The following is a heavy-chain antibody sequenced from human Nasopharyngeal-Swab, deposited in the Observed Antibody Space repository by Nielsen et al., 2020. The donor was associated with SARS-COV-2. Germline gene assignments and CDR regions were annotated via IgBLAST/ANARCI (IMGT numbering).Heavy chain of an antibody. CDR3: ARDSLDYYDCSGLGY. J-gene: IGHJ4*02. Sequence: GESLKISCAASGFTVSSNYMSWVRQAPGKGLEWVSVIYSGGSTYYADSVKGRFTISRHNSKNTLYLQMNSLRAEDTAVYYCARDSLDYYDCSGLGYWGQGTLVTVSS. CDR1: GFTVSSNY. CDR2: IYSGGST. D-gene: IGHD3-22*01. V-gene: IGHV3-53*04.